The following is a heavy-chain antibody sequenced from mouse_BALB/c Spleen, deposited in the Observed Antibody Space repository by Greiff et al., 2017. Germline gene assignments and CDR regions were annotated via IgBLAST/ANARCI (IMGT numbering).Heavy chain of an antibody. V-gene: IGHV5-9-4*01. Sequence: EVMLVESGGGLVKPGGSLKLSCAASGFTFSSYAMSWVRQSPEKRLEWVAEISSGGSYTYYPDTVSGRFTISRANAKNTLYLEMSSLRSEDTAMFYCARRRDYYGSRPYYYAMDYWGQGTSVTVSS. CDR1: GFTFSSYA. D-gene: IGHD1-1*01. CDR2: ISSGGSYT. J-gene: IGHJ4*01. CDR3: ARRRDYYGSRPYYYAMDY.